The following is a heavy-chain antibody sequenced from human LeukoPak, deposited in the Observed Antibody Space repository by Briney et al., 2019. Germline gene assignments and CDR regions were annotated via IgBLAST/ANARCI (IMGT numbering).Heavy chain of an antibody. CDR2: IYYSGST. CDR3: ARHLVVVPAANPNWFDP. CDR1: GGSISSSSYY. V-gene: IGHV4-39*01. J-gene: IGHJ5*02. D-gene: IGHD2-2*01. Sequence: SETLSLTCTVSGGSISSSSYYWGWIRQPPGKGLEWIGSIYYSGSTYYNPSLKSRVTISVDTSKNQFSLKLSSVTAADTAVYYCARHLVVVPAANPNWFDPWGQGTLVTVSS.